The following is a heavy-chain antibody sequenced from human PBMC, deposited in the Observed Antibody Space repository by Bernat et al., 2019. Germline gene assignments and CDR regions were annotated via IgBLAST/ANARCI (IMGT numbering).Heavy chain of an antibody. J-gene: IGHJ5*02. CDR3: ARGGPYCSSTSCERATISGWFDP. CDR1: GGSFSGYY. Sequence: QVQLQQWGAGLLKPSETLSLTCAVYGGSFSGYYWSWIRQPPGKGLEWIGEINHSGSTNYNPSLKSRVTISVDTSKNQFSLKLSSVTAADTAVYYCARGGPYCSSTSCERATISGWFDPWGQGTLVTVSS. CDR2: INHSGST. V-gene: IGHV4-34*01. D-gene: IGHD2-2*01.